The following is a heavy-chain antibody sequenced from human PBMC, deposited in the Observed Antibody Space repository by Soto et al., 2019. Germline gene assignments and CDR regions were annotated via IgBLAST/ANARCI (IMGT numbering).Heavy chain of an antibody. CDR1: GGSISSYY. Sequence: QVQLQESGPGLVKPSETLSLTCTVSGGSISSYYWSWIRQPPGKGLEWIRYIYYSGSTNYNPPLTSRFTKTVVTSKNQFSVKLSSGTAADTAVYYGARLFGYSYGHNWFDPWGQGTLVTVSS. V-gene: IGHV4-59*08. J-gene: IGHJ5*02. CDR3: ARLFGYSYGHNWFDP. CDR2: IYYSGST. D-gene: IGHD5-18*01.